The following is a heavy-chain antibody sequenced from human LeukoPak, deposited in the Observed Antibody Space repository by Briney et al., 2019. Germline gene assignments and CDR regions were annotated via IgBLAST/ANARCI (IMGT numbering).Heavy chain of an antibody. D-gene: IGHD5-12*01. Sequence: SETLSLTCSVSGGSISSSSYCWGWIRQPPGKGLEWIGSIFYSGSTYFHPSLKSRVTISVDTSKNQFSLKLSSVTAADTAVYYCARVSSVWIKDYYYYMDVWGKGTTVTVSS. CDR3: ARVSSVWIKDYYYYMDV. CDR2: IFYSGST. J-gene: IGHJ6*03. CDR1: GGSISSSSYC. V-gene: IGHV4-39*07.